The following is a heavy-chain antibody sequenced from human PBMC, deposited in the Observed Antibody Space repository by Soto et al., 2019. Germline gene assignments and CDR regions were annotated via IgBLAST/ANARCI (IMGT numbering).Heavy chain of an antibody. CDR2: ISGSSSTI. J-gene: IGHJ6*02. Sequence: PGGSLRLSCAASGFTFDDYAMHWVRQAPGKGLEWVSYISGSSSTIYYADSVKGRFTISRDNAKNSLYLQMNSLRDEDTAVYYCAREWGYSNYKNYYYGMDVWGQGTTVTVSS. CDR1: GFTFDDYA. V-gene: IGHV3-48*02. CDR3: AREWGYSNYKNYYYGMDV. D-gene: IGHD4-4*01.